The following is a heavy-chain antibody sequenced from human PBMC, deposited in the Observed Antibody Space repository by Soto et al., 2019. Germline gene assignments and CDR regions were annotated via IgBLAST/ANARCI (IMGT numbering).Heavy chain of an antibody. Sequence: QVQLVESGGGVVQPGRSLRLSCAASGFTFSTHAMHWVRQAPGKGLECVAIVSFDGSTKYYADSVKGRFSISRDNSKNTLYPQMSGLTPEDTTFYYCARDQTGITTAGGGRIDRWGQGTLVTVSS. CDR1: GFTFSTHA. V-gene: IGHV3-30-3*01. J-gene: IGHJ5*02. CDR3: ARDQTGITTAGGGRIDR. CDR2: VSFDGSTK. D-gene: IGHD6-13*01.